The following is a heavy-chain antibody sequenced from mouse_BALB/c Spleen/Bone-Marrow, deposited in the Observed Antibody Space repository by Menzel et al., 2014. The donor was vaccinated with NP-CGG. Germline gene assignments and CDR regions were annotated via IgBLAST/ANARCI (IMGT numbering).Heavy chain of an antibody. J-gene: IGHJ4*01. V-gene: IGHV14-3*02. CDR3: ARRFGNSPRDSAMVN. CDR1: GFNIKDTY. CDR2: VDPANGNT. Sequence: VQLQQSGADLVKPGGSVKLSCTASGFNIKDTYIHWVKQRPEQGLEWIGRVDPANGNTKYAPKFQGKATITADTSSNTAYLRLSSLTSEDTAVYYCARRFGNSPRDSAMVNWGRGTSVTVSS. D-gene: IGHD2-1*01.